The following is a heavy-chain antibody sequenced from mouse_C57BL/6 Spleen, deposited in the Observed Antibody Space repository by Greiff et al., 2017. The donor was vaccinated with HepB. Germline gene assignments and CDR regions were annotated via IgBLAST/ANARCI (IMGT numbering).Heavy chain of an antibody. CDR1: GYTFTSYW. D-gene: IGHD2-2*01. Sequence: QVQLQQPGAELVKPGASVKLSCKASGYTFTSYWMHWVKQRPGQGLEWIGMIHPNSGSTNYNEKFKSKATLTVDKSSSTAYMQLSSLTSEDSAVYYCARHGYDPYYFDYWGQGTPLTVSS. CDR3: ARHGYDPYYFDY. V-gene: IGHV1-64*01. CDR2: IHPNSGST. J-gene: IGHJ2*01.